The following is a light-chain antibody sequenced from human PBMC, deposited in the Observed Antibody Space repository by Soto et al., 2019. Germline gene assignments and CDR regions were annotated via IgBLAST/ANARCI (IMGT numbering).Light chain of an antibody. CDR1: ETISSHY. J-gene: IGKJ3*01. V-gene: IGKV3-20*01. Sequence: EIVLMQSPDTLSLSPGERATLSCRASETISSHYIAWYQQKPGQAPRLLIFGASTRATGIPDRFSGSWSGTDSTLTIRRPENEECAVYYCQNFGDSPVTAGPGNKVDTK. CDR2: GAS. CDR3: QNFGDSPVT.